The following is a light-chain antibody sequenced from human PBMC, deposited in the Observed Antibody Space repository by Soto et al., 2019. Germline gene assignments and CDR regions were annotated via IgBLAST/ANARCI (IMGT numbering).Light chain of an antibody. CDR3: CSSAGGFTWV. Sequence: QSALTQPRSVSGSPGQSVTISCIGTSSDVVSWYPQHPDKAPKLIIYYVTQRPSGVPDRFSASQSGNTASLTISGLQAEDESDYYCCSSAGGFTWVFGGGTKLTVL. J-gene: IGLJ3*02. CDR1: SSDV. V-gene: IGLV2-11*01. CDR2: YVT.